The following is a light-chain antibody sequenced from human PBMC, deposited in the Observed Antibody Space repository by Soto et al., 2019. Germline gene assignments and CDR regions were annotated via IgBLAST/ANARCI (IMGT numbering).Light chain of an antibody. CDR1: SSDVGGYYS. CDR2: YVT. V-gene: IGLV2-14*01. Sequence: QSALTQPASVSGSPGQSITISCTGTSSDVGGYYSVSWYQQHPGKAPKLMIYYVTNRPSGVSNRFSGSKSGNTASLTISGLQAEDEADYYCSSYTSSRTDVFGTGTKVTVL. CDR3: SSYTSSRTDV. J-gene: IGLJ1*01.